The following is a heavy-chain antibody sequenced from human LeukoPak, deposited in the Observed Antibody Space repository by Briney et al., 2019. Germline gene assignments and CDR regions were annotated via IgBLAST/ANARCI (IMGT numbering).Heavy chain of an antibody. CDR3: ARDFRGIVVPAARDYYYYYYMDV. CDR1: GFTFSSYS. Sequence: PGGSLRLSCAASGFTFSSYSMNWVRQAPGKGLEWVSYISSSSSTIYYADSVKGRFTISRDNAKNSLYLQMNSLRAEDTAVYYCARDFRGIVVPAARDYYYYYYMDVWGKGTTVTVSS. V-gene: IGHV3-48*01. J-gene: IGHJ6*03. CDR2: ISSSSSTI. D-gene: IGHD2-2*01.